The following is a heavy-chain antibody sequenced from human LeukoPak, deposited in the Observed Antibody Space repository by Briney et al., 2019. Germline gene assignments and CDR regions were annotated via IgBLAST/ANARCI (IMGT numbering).Heavy chain of an antibody. D-gene: IGHD5-12*01. CDR1: GYTFTGYY. Sequence: ASVKVSCKASGYTFTGYYMHWVRQAPGQGPEWMGWINPNSGGTNYAQKFQGRVTMTRDTSTSTVYMELSSLRSEDTAVYYCARDDSGYDKIGYFDYWGQGTLVTVSS. J-gene: IGHJ4*02. CDR2: INPNSGGT. CDR3: ARDDSGYDKIGYFDY. V-gene: IGHV1-2*02.